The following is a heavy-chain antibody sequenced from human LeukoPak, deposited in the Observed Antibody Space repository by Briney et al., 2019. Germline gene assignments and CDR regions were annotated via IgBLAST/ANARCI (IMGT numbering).Heavy chain of an antibody. V-gene: IGHV4-34*01. CDR2: INHSGST. CDR3: ASRYYYDSSGYYTILFDYFDN. D-gene: IGHD3-22*01. Sequence: PSETLSLTCAVYGGSFSGYYWSWIRQPPGKGLEWIGEINHSGSTNYNPSLKSRVTISVDTSKNQFSLKLSSVTAADTAVYYCASRYYYDSSGYYTILFDYFDNWGQGTLVTVSS. J-gene: IGHJ4*02. CDR1: GGSFSGYY.